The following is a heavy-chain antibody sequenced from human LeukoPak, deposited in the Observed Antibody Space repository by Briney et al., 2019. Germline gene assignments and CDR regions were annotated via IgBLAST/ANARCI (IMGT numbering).Heavy chain of an antibody. CDR3: ARDEVGGDSTFDY. Sequence: ASVKVSCKASGHTFTSYAMNWVRQAPGQRLEWMGWINAGNGNTKYSQKFQGRVTITRDTSASTAYMELSSLRSEDTAVYYCARDEVGGDSTFDYWGQGTLVTGSS. V-gene: IGHV1-3*01. J-gene: IGHJ4*02. CDR2: INAGNGNT. CDR1: GHTFTSYA. D-gene: IGHD2-21*02.